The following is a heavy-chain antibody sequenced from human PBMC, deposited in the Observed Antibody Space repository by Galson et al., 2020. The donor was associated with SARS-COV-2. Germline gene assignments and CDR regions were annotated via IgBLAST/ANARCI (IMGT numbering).Heavy chain of an antibody. CDR1: GFTFSGSA. J-gene: IGHJ5*02. V-gene: IGHV3-73*01. CDR2: IKSKANNYAT. CDR3: TIGYCSSTACYPRFDP. Sequence: GESLKISCAASGFTFSGSAMHWVRQASGKGLEWVGRIKSKANNYATAYAASVKGRFTLSRDDSKNTAYLQMNSLRTEDTAVYYCTIGYCSSTACYPRFDPWGQGTLVTVSS. D-gene: IGHD2-2*01.